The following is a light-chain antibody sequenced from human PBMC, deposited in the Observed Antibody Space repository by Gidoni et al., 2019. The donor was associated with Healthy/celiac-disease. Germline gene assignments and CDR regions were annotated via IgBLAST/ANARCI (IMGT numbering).Light chain of an antibody. CDR2: STS. CDR1: TGAVTSGYY. J-gene: IGLJ3*02. Sequence: QTVVTQEPSLTVSPGGTVTLTCASSTGAVTSGYYPNLFQQKPGQAPRALLYSTSNKHSWTPARFSGSLLGGKAALTLSGVQPEDEAEYYCLRYYGGAQGVFGGXTKLTVL. CDR3: LRYYGGAQGV. V-gene: IGLV7-43*01.